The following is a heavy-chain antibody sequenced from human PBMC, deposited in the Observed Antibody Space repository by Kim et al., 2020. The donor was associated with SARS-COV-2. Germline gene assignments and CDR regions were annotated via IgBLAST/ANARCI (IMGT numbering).Heavy chain of an antibody. Sequence: RGSLRLSCAASGFTFSSYAMSWVRQAPGKGLEWVSAISGSGGSTYYADSVKGRFTISRDNSKNTLYLQMNSLRAEDTAVYYCAKDWGVAAAGTGYYYYYGMDVWGQGTTVPVSS. J-gene: IGHJ6*02. CDR1: GFTFSSYA. CDR2: ISGSGGST. CDR3: AKDWGVAAAGTGYYYYYGMDV. D-gene: IGHD6-13*01. V-gene: IGHV3-23*01.